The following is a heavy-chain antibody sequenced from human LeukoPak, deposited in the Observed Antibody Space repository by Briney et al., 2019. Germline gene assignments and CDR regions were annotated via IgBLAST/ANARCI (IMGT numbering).Heavy chain of an antibody. V-gene: IGHV3-21*01. Sequence: GGSLTLSCAVSGFPFSAYSMNCVRQAPGKGLEWVSSISSSSSYIYYADSVKGRFTISRDNAKNSLYLQMNSLRAEDTAVYYCAKDRYTYCYDSSGYYPVYFNYWGQGTLVTVSS. J-gene: IGHJ4*02. D-gene: IGHD3-22*01. CDR2: ISSSSSYI. CDR3: AKDRYTYCYDSSGYYPVYFNY. CDR1: GFPFSAYS.